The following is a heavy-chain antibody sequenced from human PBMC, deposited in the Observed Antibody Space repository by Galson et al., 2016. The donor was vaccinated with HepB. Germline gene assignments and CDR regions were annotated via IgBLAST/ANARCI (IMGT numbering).Heavy chain of an antibody. J-gene: IGHJ4*02. CDR2: IKEDGSEK. CDR3: ARLRRLTIFGVASSGYYFDY. Sequence: SLRLSCAASGFTFSNYWMRWVRQAPGKGLEWVANIKEDGSEKYYVDSVKGRFTISRDNAKNSLYMQMNSLRAEDTAVYYCARLRRLTIFGVASSGYYFDYWGQGTLVTVSS. D-gene: IGHD3-3*01. V-gene: IGHV3-7*01. CDR1: GFTFSNYW.